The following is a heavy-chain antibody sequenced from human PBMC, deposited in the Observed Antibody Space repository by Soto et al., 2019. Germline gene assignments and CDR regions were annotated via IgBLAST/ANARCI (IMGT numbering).Heavy chain of an antibody. CDR3: ASSYYDFWSGYHPDYYYYGMDV. CDR1: GGTFSSYA. D-gene: IGHD3-3*01. Sequence: SVKVSCKASGGTFSSYAISWVRQAPGQGLEWMGGIIPIFGTANYAQKFQGRVTITADESTSTAYMELSSLRSEDTAVYYCASSYYDFWSGYHPDYYYYGMDVWGQGTTVTVSS. CDR2: IIPIFGTA. V-gene: IGHV1-69*13. J-gene: IGHJ6*02.